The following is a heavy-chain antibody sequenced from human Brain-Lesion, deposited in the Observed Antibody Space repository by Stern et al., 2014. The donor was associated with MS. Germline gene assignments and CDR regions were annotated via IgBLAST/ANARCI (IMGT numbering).Heavy chain of an antibody. CDR2: IHSRGRA. V-gene: IGHV4-61*02. D-gene: IGHD5-18*01. CDR1: GGSISSGSDY. J-gene: IGHJ4*02. CDR3: ASGYRIFDY. Sequence: VPLVESVPGLVKPSQTLSLTCTVSGGSISSGSDYWSWIRQPVGKGLEWDGRIHSRGRAFYTPSLKSRVTISTDKSLNQFSLYLNSATAADTAIYYCASGYRIFDYWGQGILVTVSS.